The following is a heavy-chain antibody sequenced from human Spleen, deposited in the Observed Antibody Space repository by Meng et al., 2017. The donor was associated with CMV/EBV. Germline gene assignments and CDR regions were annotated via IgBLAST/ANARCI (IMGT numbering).Heavy chain of an antibody. Sequence: GESLKISCAATGFTFSSYGMHWVRQAPGKGLEWVSRINADGSSTTYGDSVKGRFTISRDNAKNTLYLQMTRLRAEDTAVYYCARGMLGYDYVWGSFAGWGQGTPVTVSS. V-gene: IGHV3-74*03. J-gene: IGHJ1*01. CDR3: ARGMLGYDYVWGSFAG. D-gene: IGHD3-16*01. CDR2: INADGSST. CDR1: GFTFSSYG.